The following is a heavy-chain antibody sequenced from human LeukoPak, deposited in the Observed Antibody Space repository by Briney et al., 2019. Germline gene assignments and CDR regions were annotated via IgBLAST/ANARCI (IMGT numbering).Heavy chain of an antibody. CDR2: INPSGGST. CDR3: ARGGDHYYDSSGYYYRRAFDI. CDR1: GYTFTSYY. V-gene: IGHV1-46*01. Sequence: GASVKVSCKASGYTFTSYYMHWVRQAPGQGLEWMGIINPSGGSTSYAQKFQGRVTMTRDMSTSTVYMELSSLRSEDTAVYYCARGGDHYYDSSGYYYRRAFDIWGQGTMVTVSS. D-gene: IGHD3-22*01. J-gene: IGHJ3*02.